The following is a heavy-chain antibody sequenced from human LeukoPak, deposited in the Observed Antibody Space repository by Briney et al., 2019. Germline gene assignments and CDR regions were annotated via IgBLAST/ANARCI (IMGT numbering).Heavy chain of an antibody. Sequence: GGSLRLSCAASGFTFSSYAMSWVRQAPGKGLEWVSAISGSGGSTYYADSVKGRFTISRDNAKNSLYLQMNSLRAEDTAVYYCARFCGGDCSVAFDIWGQGTMVTVSS. CDR1: GFTFSSYA. J-gene: IGHJ3*02. CDR3: ARFCGGDCSVAFDI. CDR2: ISGSGGST. V-gene: IGHV3-23*01. D-gene: IGHD2-21*02.